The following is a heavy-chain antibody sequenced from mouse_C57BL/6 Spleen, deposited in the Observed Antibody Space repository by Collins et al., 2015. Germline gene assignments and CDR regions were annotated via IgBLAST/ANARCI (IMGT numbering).Heavy chain of an antibody. CDR2: IDPENGDT. CDR1: GFNIKDYY. CDR3: NAPTTAPLDY. J-gene: IGHJ2*01. Sequence: EVQLQRSGAELVRSGASVKLSCTASGFNIKDYYMHWVKQRPEQGLEWIGWIDPENGDTEYAPKFQGKATMTADTSSNTAYLQLSSLTSEDTAVYYCNAPTTAPLDYWGQGTTLTVSS. V-gene: IGHV14-4*02. D-gene: IGHD1-2*01.